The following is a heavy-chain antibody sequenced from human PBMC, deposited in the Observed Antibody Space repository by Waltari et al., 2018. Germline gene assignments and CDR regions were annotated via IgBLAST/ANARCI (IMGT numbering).Heavy chain of an antibody. J-gene: IGHJ3*02. V-gene: IGHV3-21*01. Sequence: EVQLVESGGGLVKPGGSLRLSCAASGFTFSSYSMNWVRQAPGKGLEWVSSISSSSSYIYYADSVKGRFTISRDNAKNSLYLQMNSLRAEDTAVYYCARDASRWLQLKGAFDIWGQGTMVTVYS. CDR2: ISSSSSYI. CDR1: GFTFSSYS. CDR3: ARDASRWLQLKGAFDI. D-gene: IGHD5-12*01.